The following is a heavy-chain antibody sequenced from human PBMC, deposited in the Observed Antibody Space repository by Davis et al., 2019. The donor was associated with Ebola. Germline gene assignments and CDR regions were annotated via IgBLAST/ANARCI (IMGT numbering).Heavy chain of an antibody. V-gene: IGHV1-69*06. D-gene: IGHD5-24*01. Sequence: SVKVSCKASGGTFSSYAISWVRQAPGQGLEWMGGIIPIFGTANYAQKFQGRVTITADKSTSTAYMELSRLRSDDTAVYYCARVGTATTTFDYWGQGSLVTVSS. CDR3: ARVGTATTTFDY. J-gene: IGHJ4*02. CDR2: IIPIFGTA. CDR1: GGTFSSYA.